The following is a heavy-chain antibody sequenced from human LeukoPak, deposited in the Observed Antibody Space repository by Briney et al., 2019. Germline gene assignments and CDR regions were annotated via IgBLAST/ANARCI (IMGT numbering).Heavy chain of an antibody. CDR1: GGSFSGYQ. Sequence: SETLSLTCAVYGGSFSGYQWSWIRQPPGKGLEWIGEINHSGSTNYNPSLKSRVNISVDTSKNQFSLKLSSVTAADTAVYYCARTSIYYDSSGYRPWGQGTLVTVSS. CDR2: INHSGST. J-gene: IGHJ5*02. V-gene: IGHV4-34*01. D-gene: IGHD3-22*01. CDR3: ARTSIYYDSSGYRP.